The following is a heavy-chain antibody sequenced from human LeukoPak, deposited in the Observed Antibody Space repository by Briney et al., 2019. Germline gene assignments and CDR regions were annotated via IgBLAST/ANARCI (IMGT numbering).Heavy chain of an antibody. Sequence: GGSLRLSCAASGFTVSSNYMSWARQAPGKGLEWVSVIYSGGSTYYADSVKGRFTISRHNSKNTLYLQMNSLRAEDTAVYYCATSSGRYFDAFDMWGQGTMVTVSS. CDR2: IYSGGST. D-gene: IGHD1-26*01. V-gene: IGHV3-53*04. CDR1: GFTVSSNY. J-gene: IGHJ3*02. CDR3: ATSSGRYFDAFDM.